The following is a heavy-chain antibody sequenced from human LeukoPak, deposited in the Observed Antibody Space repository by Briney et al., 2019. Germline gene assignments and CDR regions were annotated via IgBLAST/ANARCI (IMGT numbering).Heavy chain of an antibody. Sequence: SETLSLTRTVSGGSISSISYYWGWIRQPPGKGLEWIGSIYYSGSTYYNPSLKSRVTISADRSKNQFSLKLSSVTAADTAVYYCARDGDSSGWTRSDYWGQGTLVIVSS. CDR2: IYYSGST. D-gene: IGHD6-19*01. CDR1: GGSISSISYY. CDR3: ARDGDSSGWTRSDY. V-gene: IGHV4-39*07. J-gene: IGHJ4*02.